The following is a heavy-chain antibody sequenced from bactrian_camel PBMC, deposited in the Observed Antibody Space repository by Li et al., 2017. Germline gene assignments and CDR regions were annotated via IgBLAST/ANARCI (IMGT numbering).Heavy chain of an antibody. J-gene: IGHJ4*01. CDR3: AADGLLCYGLRMSAAGF. CDR1: GYTYTPNR. V-gene: IGHV3S53*01. D-gene: IGHD3*01. CDR2: IWGST. Sequence: HVQLVESGGGLVAAGGSLRLSCAASGYTYTPNRMAWLRQVPGKEREGVASIWGSTRYADSVKGRFTISKDNAKNTLYLQMHSLKPEDTAMYYCAADGLLCYGLRMSAAGFWGQGTQVTVS.